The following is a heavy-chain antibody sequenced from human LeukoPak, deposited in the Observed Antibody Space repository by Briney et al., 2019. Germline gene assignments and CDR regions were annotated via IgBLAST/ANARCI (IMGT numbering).Heavy chain of an antibody. Sequence: SETLSLTCTVSGGSISSYYLGWIRQPPGKGLEWIGSIYYSGSTYYNPSLKSRVTISVDTSKNQFSLKLSSVTAADTAVYYCARGTYYYDSSRGDVWGQGTTVTVSS. CDR3: ARGTYYYDSSRGDV. J-gene: IGHJ6*02. CDR2: IYYSGST. CDR1: GGSISSYY. V-gene: IGHV4-39*01. D-gene: IGHD3-22*01.